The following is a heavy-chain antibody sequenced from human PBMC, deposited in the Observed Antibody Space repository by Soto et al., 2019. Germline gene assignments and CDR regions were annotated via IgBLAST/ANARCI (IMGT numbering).Heavy chain of an antibody. J-gene: IGHJ4*02. CDR2: INPNSGGT. V-gene: IGHV1-2*02. CDR1: GYTFTGYY. Sequence: QVQLVQSGAEVKKPGASVKVSCKASGYTFTGYYMHWVRQAPGQGLEWMGWINPNSGGTNYAQEFQGRVTMTRDTSISTAYMELSRLRSDDTAVYYCARGSSMILPSLANYWGQGTLVTVSS. D-gene: IGHD3-16*01. CDR3: ARGSSMILPSLANY.